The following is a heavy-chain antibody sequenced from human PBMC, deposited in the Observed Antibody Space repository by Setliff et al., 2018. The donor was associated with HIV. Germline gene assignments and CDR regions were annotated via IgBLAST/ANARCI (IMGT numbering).Heavy chain of an antibody. CDR1: GFTVSSSY. J-gene: IGHJ4*02. CDR2: IYSDGST. CDR3: ARSRPYNSALDY. D-gene: IGHD6-25*01. Sequence: PGGSLRLPCEASGFTVSSSYMDWVRQAPGKGLGWVSTIYSDGSTYHRDSVKGRFTLSRDNSKNTVYLQVGSLRPDDTAMYYCARSRPYNSALDYWGQGTLVTVSS. V-gene: IGHV3-66*02.